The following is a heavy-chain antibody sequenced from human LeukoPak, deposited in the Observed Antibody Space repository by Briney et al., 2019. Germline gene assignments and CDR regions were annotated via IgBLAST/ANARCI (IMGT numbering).Heavy chain of an antibody. J-gene: IGHJ4*02. CDR2: SATAKANICNT. D-gene: IGHD6-13*01. CDR1: GLSKIDHH. Sequence: GGSLRLFCARAGLSKIDHHMDGARRAPGGGGVCIGRSATAKANICNTQYAASVRGRFTISRDDSQNSLYLLLNGLKPEDTAVYFCVRVVTTGSGWYHFDTWGLGTLVTVSS. V-gene: IGHV3-72*01. CDR3: VRVVTTGSGWYHFDT.